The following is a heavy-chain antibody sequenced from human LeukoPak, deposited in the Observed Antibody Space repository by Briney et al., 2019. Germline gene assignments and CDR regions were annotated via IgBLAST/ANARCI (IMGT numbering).Heavy chain of an antibody. D-gene: IGHD2-8*01. Sequence: GGSLRLSCAASGFTFSSYAMHWVRQAPGKGLEWVAVISYDGSNKYYADSVKGRFTISRDNSRNTLYLQMNSLRAEDTAVYYCAKDLARYCTNGVCSYFDYWGQGTLVTVSS. J-gene: IGHJ4*02. V-gene: IGHV3-30-3*01. CDR1: GFTFSSYA. CDR2: ISYDGSNK. CDR3: AKDLARYCTNGVCSYFDY.